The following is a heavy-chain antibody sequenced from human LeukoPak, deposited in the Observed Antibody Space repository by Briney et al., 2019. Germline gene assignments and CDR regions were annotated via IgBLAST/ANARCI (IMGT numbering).Heavy chain of an antibody. J-gene: IGHJ3*02. CDR3: AKLITFGGVIAPKIDI. D-gene: IGHD3-16*02. CDR2: ISYDGGYQ. V-gene: IGHV3-30*18. Sequence: PGGSLRLSCAASGFTFTSYGKHWVRQAPGKGLEWVTYISYDGGYQYYADSVKGRFTISRDNSKNTLYLQMNSLRAEDTAVYYCAKLITFGGVIAPKIDIWGQGTMVTVSS. CDR1: GFTFTSYG.